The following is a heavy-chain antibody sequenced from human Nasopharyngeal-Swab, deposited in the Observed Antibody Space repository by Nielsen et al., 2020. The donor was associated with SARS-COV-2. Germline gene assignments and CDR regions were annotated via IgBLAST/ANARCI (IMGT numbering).Heavy chain of an antibody. CDR3: ASADPPYCSGGSCYYFDY. Sequence: SETLSLTCAVSGGSISSSNWWRWGRQPPGKGLEWIGEIYHSGSTNYNPSLKSRVTISVDKSKNQFSLKLSSVTAADTAVYYCASADPPYCSGGSCYYFDYWGQGTLVTVSS. CDR2: IYHSGST. V-gene: IGHV4-4*02. CDR1: GGSISSSNW. D-gene: IGHD2-15*01. J-gene: IGHJ4*02.